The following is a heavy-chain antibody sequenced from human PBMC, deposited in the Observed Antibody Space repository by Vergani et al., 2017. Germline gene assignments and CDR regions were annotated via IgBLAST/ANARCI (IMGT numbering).Heavy chain of an antibody. CDR2: ISWNSGSI. J-gene: IGHJ6*03. CDR1: GFTFDDYA. CDR3: AREGSWDLFYYYYYMDV. V-gene: IGHV3-9*01. D-gene: IGHD1-26*01. Sequence: EVQLVESGGGLVQPGRSLRLSCAASGFTFDDYAMHWVRQAPGKGLEWVSGISWNSGSIGYVDSVKGRFTISRDNAKNSLYLQMNSLRAEDTAVYYCAREGSWDLFYYYYYMDVWGKGP.